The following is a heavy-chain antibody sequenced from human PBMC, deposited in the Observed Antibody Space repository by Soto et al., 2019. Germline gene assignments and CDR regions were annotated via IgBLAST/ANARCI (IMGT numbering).Heavy chain of an antibody. D-gene: IGHD3-10*01. CDR3: ARDWEFGF. V-gene: IGHV1-46*01. J-gene: IGHJ4*02. Sequence: ASVKVSCKXSGYSFSSFNMHWVRQAPGQGLEWMGVINPSGDSTTYAQKFQGRVTMTKDKSTSTLYMELSSLTSEDTAVYFCARDWEFGFWGQGTLVTVSS. CDR2: INPSGDST. CDR1: GYSFSSFN.